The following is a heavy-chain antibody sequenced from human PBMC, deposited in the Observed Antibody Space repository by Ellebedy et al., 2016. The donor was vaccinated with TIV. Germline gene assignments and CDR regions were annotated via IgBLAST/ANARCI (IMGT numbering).Heavy chain of an antibody. CDR3: ASGRQLGRYYFDY. CDR2: ISTNGVTA. J-gene: IGHJ4*02. D-gene: IGHD1-1*01. V-gene: IGHV3-64*05. CDR1: GFTFSTYS. Sequence: GESLKISCSASGFTFSTYSIHWVRQAPGEGLEYVSTISTNGVTAFYADSVRARFIISRDNSRNSVYVQMSSLRAEDTAMYYCASGRQLGRYYFDYWGQGTLVTVSS.